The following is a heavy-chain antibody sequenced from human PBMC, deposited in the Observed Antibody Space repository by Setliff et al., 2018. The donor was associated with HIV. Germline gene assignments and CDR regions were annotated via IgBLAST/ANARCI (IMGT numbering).Heavy chain of an antibody. CDR3: TRGGGSNQYYFDY. Sequence: PGGSLSLSCTASGFTLADYALSWVRQAPGTGLECVGFIRNIAYGESIEYAASVKDRFTISRDNSKNIAYLQMNNLKTEDTAVYYCTRGGGSNQYYFDYWGQGVPVTVSS. D-gene: IGHD6-13*01. CDR2: IRNIAYGESI. CDR1: GFTLADYA. J-gene: IGHJ4*02. V-gene: IGHV3-49*04.